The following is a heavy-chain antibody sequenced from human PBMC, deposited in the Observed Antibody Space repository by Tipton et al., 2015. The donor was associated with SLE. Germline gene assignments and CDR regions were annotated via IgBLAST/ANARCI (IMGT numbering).Heavy chain of an antibody. J-gene: IGHJ4*02. CDR3: ARGIAAGYFDY. V-gene: IGHV3-48*03. CDR1: GFTFSSYE. Sequence: GSLRLSCAASGFTFSSYEMNWVRQAPGKGLEWVSYISSSGSTIYYADSVKGRFTISRDNAKNSLYLQMNSLRAEDTAVYYCARGIAAGYFDYWGQGTLVTVSS. D-gene: IGHD6-13*01. CDR2: ISSSGSTI.